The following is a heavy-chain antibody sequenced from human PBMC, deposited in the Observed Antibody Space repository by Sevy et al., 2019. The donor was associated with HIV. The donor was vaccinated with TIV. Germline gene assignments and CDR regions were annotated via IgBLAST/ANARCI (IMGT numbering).Heavy chain of an antibody. Sequence: ASVKVSCEASGDTFTNYYMHCVRQAPGQGLEWMGIINPDGYSANYTQQFQGRVTMTRDTSTSTVYMELSSLRSDDTAVYYCVRADPAQHFDSWGQGTLVTVSS. CDR1: GDTFTNYY. CDR3: VRADPAQHFDS. J-gene: IGHJ4*02. CDR2: INPDGYSA. V-gene: IGHV1-46*01.